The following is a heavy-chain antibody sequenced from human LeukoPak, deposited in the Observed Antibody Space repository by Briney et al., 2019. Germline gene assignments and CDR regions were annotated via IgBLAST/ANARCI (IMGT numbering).Heavy chain of an antibody. CDR2: MNPNSGNT. CDR3: AKDPKSISAYGDYRGYFDY. D-gene: IGHD4-17*01. Sequence: ASVEVSCKASGYTFTSYDINWVRQATGQGLEWMGWMNPNSGNTGYAQKFQGRVTITRNTSISTAYMELSSLRSEDTAVYYCAKDPKSISAYGDYRGYFDYWGQGTLVTVSS. V-gene: IGHV1-8*03. CDR1: GYTFTSYD. J-gene: IGHJ4*02.